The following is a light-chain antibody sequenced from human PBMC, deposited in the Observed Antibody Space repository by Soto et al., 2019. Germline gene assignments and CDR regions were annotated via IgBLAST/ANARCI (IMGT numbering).Light chain of an antibody. CDR3: QQYGSSPIT. CDR2: VAS. V-gene: IGKV3-20*01. Sequence: EIVLTQSPGTLSLSPGERANLSCRASQSVSSNYLAWYQQKPGQAPRVLIYVASSRATGIPDRFSGSGSGTDFTHTISRLEPEDFAVYYCQQYGSSPITFGQGTRLEIK. CDR1: QSVSSNY. J-gene: IGKJ5*01.